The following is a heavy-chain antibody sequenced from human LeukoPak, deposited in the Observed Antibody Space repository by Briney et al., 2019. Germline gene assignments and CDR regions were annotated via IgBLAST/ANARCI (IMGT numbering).Heavy chain of an antibody. J-gene: IGHJ4*02. Sequence: PSGTLSLTCAASGGSISGSNWWSWVRQPPGKGLEWIGEIYHRGTTNYNPSLKSRVTISVDMSKKQLSLRLNSVTAADTAVYYCARGRLGGDYWGQGTLVTVSS. CDR3: ARGRLGGDY. CDR2: IYHRGTT. CDR1: GGSISGSNW. D-gene: IGHD3-9*01. V-gene: IGHV4-4*02.